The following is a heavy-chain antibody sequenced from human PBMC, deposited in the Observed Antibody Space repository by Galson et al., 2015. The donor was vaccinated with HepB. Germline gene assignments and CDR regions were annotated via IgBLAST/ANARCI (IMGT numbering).Heavy chain of an antibody. CDR1: GFTFSSYW. CDR3: ARGGMGSSWYLDY. D-gene: IGHD6-13*01. V-gene: IGHV3-7*03. J-gene: IGHJ4*02. CDR2: IKQDGSEK. Sequence: SLRLSCAASGFTFSSYWMSWVRQAPGKGLEWVANIKQDGSEKYHVDSVKGRFTISRDNAKNSLYLQMNSLRAEDTAVYYCARGGMGSSWYLDYWGQGTLVTVSS.